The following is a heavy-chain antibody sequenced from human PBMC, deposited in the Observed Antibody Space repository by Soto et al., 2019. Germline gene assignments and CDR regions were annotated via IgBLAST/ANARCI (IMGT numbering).Heavy chain of an antibody. J-gene: IGHJ6*02. D-gene: IGHD4-17*01. CDR1: GFTFSSYA. CDR3: AKVWDMTLTTRNYNYGMDV. Sequence: PGGSLRLSCAASGFTFSSYAMSWVRQAPGKGLEWVSSISGSGGSTYYADSVKGRFTISRDNSKNTLNLQMNRLRAEDTAVYYCAKVWDMTLTTRNYNYGMDVWGQGTPVTVYS. CDR2: ISGSGGST. V-gene: IGHV3-23*01.